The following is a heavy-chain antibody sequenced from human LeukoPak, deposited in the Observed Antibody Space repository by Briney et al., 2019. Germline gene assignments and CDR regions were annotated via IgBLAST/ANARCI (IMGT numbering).Heavy chain of an antibody. CDR2: IVPIVEIT. CDR1: GGTFSSYA. CDR3: ARGNYGDPNWFDP. D-gene: IGHD4-17*01. Sequence: SVKVSCKASGGTFSSYAISWVRQAPGRGLEWMGRIVPIVEITNYAESFQGRVTITADKSTNTFYMQLASLMSSDTAIYFCARGNYGDPNWFDPWGQGTLVTVSS. V-gene: IGHV1-69*04. J-gene: IGHJ5*02.